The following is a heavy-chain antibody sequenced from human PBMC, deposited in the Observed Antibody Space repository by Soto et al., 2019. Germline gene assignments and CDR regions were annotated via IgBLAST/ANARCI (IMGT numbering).Heavy chain of an antibody. Sequence: QVQLVQSGAAVKKPESSVKVSCKAPGGTFSTYAISWVRQAPGQGLEWMGGIIPMFGTANYAQRFQDRVTITADEFTNTVYMELSSLRSEDTAVYFCASGIQLWLRRINNGYSGWGQGTLVTVSS. V-gene: IGHV1-69*12. J-gene: IGHJ4*02. CDR3: ASGIQLWLRRINNGYSG. CDR1: GGTFSTYA. D-gene: IGHD5-18*01. CDR2: IIPMFGTA.